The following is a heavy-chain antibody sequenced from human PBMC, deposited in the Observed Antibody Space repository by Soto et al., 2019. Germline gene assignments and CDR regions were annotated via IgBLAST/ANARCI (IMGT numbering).Heavy chain of an antibody. Sequence: PSETLSLTCTVSGGSISSGDYYWSWIRQPPGKGLEWIGYIYYSGSTYYNPSLKSRVTTSVDTSKNQFSLKLSSVTAADTAVYYCARDYLPLSKDPVAAIFIWGMDVWGQGTTVTVSS. J-gene: IGHJ6*02. CDR3: ARDYLPLSKDPVAAIFIWGMDV. CDR1: GGSISSGDYY. D-gene: IGHD2-15*01. V-gene: IGHV4-30-4*01. CDR2: IYYSGST.